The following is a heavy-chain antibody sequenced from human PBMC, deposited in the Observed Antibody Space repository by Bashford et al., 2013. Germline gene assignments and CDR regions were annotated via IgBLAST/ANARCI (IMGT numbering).Heavy chain of an antibody. CDR3: ARGVREIPI. CDR2: INHSGST. Sequence: SETLSLTCAVYGGSFSGYYWSWIRQPPGKGLEWIGEINHSGSTNYNPSLKSRVTTSVDTSKNQFSLKLSSVTAADTAVYYCARGVREIPIWGQGTMVTVSS. CDR1: GGSFSGYY. V-gene: IGHV4-34*01. J-gene: IGHJ3*02.